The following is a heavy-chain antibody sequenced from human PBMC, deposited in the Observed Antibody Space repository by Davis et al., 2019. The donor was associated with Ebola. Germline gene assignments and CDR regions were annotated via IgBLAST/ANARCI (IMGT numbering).Heavy chain of an antibody. CDR1: GGSFTGYY. CDR3: TRISAWSPRHFQYGMDV. D-gene: IGHD1-1*01. V-gene: IGHV4-34*01. CDR2: VNHIGIT. J-gene: IGHJ6*02. Sequence: PSETLSLTCVVNGGSFTGYYWSWIRQPPGKGLEWIGEVNHIGITKNNPSLKSRVSILIDTSNNQFSLKLSSVTAADTAVYYCTRISAWSPRHFQYGMDVWGQGTTVTVSS.